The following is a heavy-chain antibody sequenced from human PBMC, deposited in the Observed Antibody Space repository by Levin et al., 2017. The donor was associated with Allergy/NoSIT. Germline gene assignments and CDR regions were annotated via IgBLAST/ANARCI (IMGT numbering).Heavy chain of an antibody. J-gene: IGHJ4*02. V-gene: IGHV3-73*01. CDR1: GFTFSGSA. CDR3: TEGDDILTGYLYSGPHQISQTDY. Sequence: GGSLRLSCAASGFTFSGSAMHWVRQASGKGLEWVGRIRSKANSYATAYAASVKGRFTISRDDSKNTAYLQMNSLKTEDTAVYYCTEGDDILTGYLYSGPHQISQTDYWGQGTLVTVSS. CDR2: IRSKANSYAT. D-gene: IGHD3-9*01.